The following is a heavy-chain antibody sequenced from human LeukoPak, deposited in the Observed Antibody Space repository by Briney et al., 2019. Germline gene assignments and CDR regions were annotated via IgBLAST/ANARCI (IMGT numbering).Heavy chain of an antibody. Sequence: GRSLRLSCAAPGFTFSNYVMHWVRQAPGKGLEWVAFIQYDGSHKSYADSVKGRSTISRDNSKNTLFLQMNSLRPEDTAVYYCAKDGSDYVWRTYFGGLNLDYWGQGTLVTVSS. CDR3: AKDGSDYVWRTYFGGLNLDY. V-gene: IGHV3-30*02. J-gene: IGHJ4*02. CDR2: IQYDGSHK. D-gene: IGHD3-16*01. CDR1: GFTFSNYV.